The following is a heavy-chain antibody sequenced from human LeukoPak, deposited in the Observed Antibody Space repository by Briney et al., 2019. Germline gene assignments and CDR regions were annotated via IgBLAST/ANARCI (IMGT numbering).Heavy chain of an antibody. CDR2: ITADGTNK. J-gene: IGHJ4*02. V-gene: IGHV3-48*03. Sequence: GGSLRLSCAASGFTFSSYEMNWVSQAPGKGLEWVSYITADGTNKYDADSVKGRFTISRDNAKNSLYLQMNSLRVDDTAIYYCAREVEWELPDYWGQGTLVTVSS. CDR1: GFTFSSYE. CDR3: AREVEWELPDY. D-gene: IGHD1-26*01.